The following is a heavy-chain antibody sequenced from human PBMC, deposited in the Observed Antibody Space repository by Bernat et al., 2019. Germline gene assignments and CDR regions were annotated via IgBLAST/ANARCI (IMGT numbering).Heavy chain of an antibody. D-gene: IGHD4-17*01. CDR1: GGSISTGGYY. Sequence: QVQLQESGPGLVKPSQTLSLTCTVSGGSISTGGYYWSWIRQHPGKGLEWIGYIYYSGSTYYNPSLKSRITISVDTSKNQFSLKLSSVTAADTAVYYCARKMWGSDYGNFDYCGQGTLVTVSS. J-gene: IGHJ4*02. V-gene: IGHV4-31*03. CDR2: IYYSGST. CDR3: ARKMWGSDYGNFDY.